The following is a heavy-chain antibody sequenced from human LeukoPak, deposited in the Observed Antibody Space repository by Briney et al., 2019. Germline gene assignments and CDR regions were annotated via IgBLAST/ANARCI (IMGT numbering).Heavy chain of an antibody. J-gene: IGHJ4*02. V-gene: IGHV3-15*01. CDR3: TTDEGGYYDSSGHYYRNY. CDR2: IKSKTDGGTT. Sequence: GGSLRLSCAASGFTFSNAWMSWVRQAPGKGLEWVGRIKSKTDGGTTDYAAPVKGRFTISRDDSKNTLYLQMNSLKTEDTAVYYCTTDEGGYYDSSGHYYRNYWGQGTLVTVSS. CDR1: GFTFSNAW. D-gene: IGHD3-22*01.